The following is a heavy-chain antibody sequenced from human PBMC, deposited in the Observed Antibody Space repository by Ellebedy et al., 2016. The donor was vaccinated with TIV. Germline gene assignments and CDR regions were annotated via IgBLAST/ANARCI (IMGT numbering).Heavy chain of an antibody. J-gene: IGHJ4*02. D-gene: IGHD3-16*02. CDR2: ISAYNGNT. CDR3: ARDYGDYIWGSYRSDY. V-gene: IGHV1-18*01. Sequence: ASVKVSXXASGYTFTSYGISWVRQAPGQGLEWMGWISAYNGNTNYAQKLQGRVTMTTDTSTSTAYMELRSLRSDDTAVYYCARDYGDYIWGSYRSDYWGQGTLVTVSS. CDR1: GYTFTSYG.